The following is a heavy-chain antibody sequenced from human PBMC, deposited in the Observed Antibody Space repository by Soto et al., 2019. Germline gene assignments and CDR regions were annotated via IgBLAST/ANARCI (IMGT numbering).Heavy chain of an antibody. V-gene: IGHV1-18*01. CDR3: ARDGYGDYDY. CDR1: GYTFSNYG. Sequence: VASVKVSCKASGYTFSNYGLSWMRQAPGQGLEWMGWMNTSNGNTKYAQKFEGSVTMTKDTSTSTAYMELRSLRPDDTAVYYCARDGYGDYDYWGQGTLVTVSS. D-gene: IGHD4-17*01. CDR2: MNTSNGNT. J-gene: IGHJ4*02.